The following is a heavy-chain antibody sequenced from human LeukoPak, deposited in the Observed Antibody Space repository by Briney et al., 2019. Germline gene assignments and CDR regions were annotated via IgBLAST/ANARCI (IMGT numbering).Heavy chain of an antibody. V-gene: IGHV4-34*01. J-gene: IGHJ4*02. CDR3: ARGLSSTSSDFDY. CDR2: INHSGST. D-gene: IGHD2-2*01. Sequence: TGGSLRLSCAASGFTFSDYYMSWIRQPPGKGLEWIGEINHSGSTNYNPSLKSRVTISVDTSKNQFSLKLSSVTAADTAVYYCARGLSSTSSDFDYWGQGTLVTVSS. CDR1: GFTFSDYY.